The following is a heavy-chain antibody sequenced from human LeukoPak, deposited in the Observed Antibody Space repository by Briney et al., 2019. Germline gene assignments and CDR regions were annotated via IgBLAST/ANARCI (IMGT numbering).Heavy chain of an antibody. Sequence: SETLSLTCTVSGSMYNYYWSWIRQPPGKGLEWIGYIHCSGSTNYNPSLKSRVTMSLDTSKNQVSLKLNSVTAADTAVYYCARHISSGGTYAHFDYWGQGTLVTVSS. CDR3: ARHISSGGTYAHFDY. J-gene: IGHJ4*02. V-gene: IGHV4-59*08. CDR1: GSMYNYY. D-gene: IGHD1-26*01. CDR2: IHCSGST.